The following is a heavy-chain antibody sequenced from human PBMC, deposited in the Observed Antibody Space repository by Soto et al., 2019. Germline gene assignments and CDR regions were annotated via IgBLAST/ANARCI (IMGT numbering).Heavy chain of an antibody. CDR2: ISWNSVAI. CDR1: GFTFDDYA. Sequence: EVQLVESGGGLVQPGRSLRLSCAASGFTFDDYALHWVRQVPGKGLEWVSGISWNSVAIHYADSVKGRFTISRDNAKNSLYLQMNNLRGEATALYYCAKATRLTDTGSDWGQGTLVTVSS. D-gene: IGHD2-8*02. J-gene: IGHJ4*02. CDR3: AKATRLTDTGSD. V-gene: IGHV3-9*01.